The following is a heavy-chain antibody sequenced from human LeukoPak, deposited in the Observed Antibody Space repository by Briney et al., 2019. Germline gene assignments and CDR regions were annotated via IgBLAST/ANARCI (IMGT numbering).Heavy chain of an antibody. V-gene: IGHV3-7*05. J-gene: IGHJ4*02. CDR3: ATYLWGDSAFKH. Sequence: GGSLRLSCEVSGFTFSNYWMSWVRQAPGKGLEWVANIRGDGNDKKYVDSVMGRFTVSRDNGRNSLFLQMNSLRAEDTAIYFCATYLWGDSAFKHWGQGTRVTVSS. D-gene: IGHD2-21*02. CDR2: IRGDGNDK. CDR1: GFTFSNYW.